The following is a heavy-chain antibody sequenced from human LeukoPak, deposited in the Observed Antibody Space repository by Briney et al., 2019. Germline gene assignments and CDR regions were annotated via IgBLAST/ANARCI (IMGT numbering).Heavy chain of an antibody. CDR2: ISAYNGNT. Sequence: ASVKVSCKASGYTSTNYGISWVRQAPGQGLEWMGWISAYNGNTNYAQKFQGRVTMTTDTSTSTAYMELRSLRSDDTAVYYCAREGYCSGTTCDKPFDYWGQGTLVTVA. J-gene: IGHJ4*02. D-gene: IGHD2-2*01. V-gene: IGHV1-18*01. CDR1: GYTSTNYG. CDR3: AREGYCSGTTCDKPFDY.